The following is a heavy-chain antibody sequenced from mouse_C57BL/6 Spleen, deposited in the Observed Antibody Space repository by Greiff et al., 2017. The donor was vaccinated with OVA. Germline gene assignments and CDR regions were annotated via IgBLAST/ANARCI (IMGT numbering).Heavy chain of an antibody. D-gene: IGHD1-1*01. CDR3: ARSLRSYAMDY. J-gene: IGHJ4*01. CDR2: INPSSGYT. Sequence: QVQLQQSGADLARPGASVKMSCKASGYTFTSYTMHWVKQRPGQGLEWIGYINPSSGYTKYNQKFKDKATLTADKSSSTAYMQLSSLTSEDSAVYYCARSLRSYAMDYWGQGTSVTVSS. V-gene: IGHV1-4*01. CDR1: GYTFTSYT.